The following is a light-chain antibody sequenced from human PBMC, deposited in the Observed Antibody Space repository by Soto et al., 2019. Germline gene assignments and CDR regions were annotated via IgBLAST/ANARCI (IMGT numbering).Light chain of an antibody. V-gene: IGKV1-12*01. CDR2: AAS. J-gene: IGKJ3*01. CDR3: QQANSFPHT. CDR1: QAISSW. Sequence: DIQMTQSPSSVSASVGDRVTITCRASQAISSWLAWFQQKPGKAPRLLIYAASTLQSGVPSRFSGSGSGTDFTLTINSLQPEDFATYYCQQANSFPHTFGRGTKVDIK.